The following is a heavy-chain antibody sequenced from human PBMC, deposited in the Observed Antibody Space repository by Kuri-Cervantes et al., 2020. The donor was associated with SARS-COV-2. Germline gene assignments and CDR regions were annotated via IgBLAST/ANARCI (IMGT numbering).Heavy chain of an antibody. Sequence: GESLKISCAASGFTFSSYWMSWVRQAPGKGLEWVANIKQDGSEKYYVDSVKGRFTISRDNAKNSLYLQMNSLRAEDTALYYCARVVAGSGSYVYYYGMDVWGQGTTVTVSS. V-gene: IGHV3-7*03. CDR1: GFTFSSYW. D-gene: IGHD3-10*01. CDR2: IKQDGSEK. J-gene: IGHJ6*02. CDR3: ARVVAGSGSYVYYYGMDV.